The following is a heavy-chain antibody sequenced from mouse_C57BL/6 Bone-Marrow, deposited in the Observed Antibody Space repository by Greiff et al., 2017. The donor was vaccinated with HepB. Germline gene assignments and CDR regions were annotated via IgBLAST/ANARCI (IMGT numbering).Heavy chain of an antibody. Sequence: QVQLKQSGPELVKPGASVKISCKASGYAFSSSWMNWVKQRPGKGLEWIGRIYPGDGDTNYNGKFKGKATLTADKSSSTAYMQLSSLTSEDSAVYFCARMANWDYFDYWGQGTTLTVSS. D-gene: IGHD4-1*01. CDR1: GYAFSSSW. CDR2: IYPGDGDT. CDR3: ARMANWDYFDY. V-gene: IGHV1-82*01. J-gene: IGHJ2*01.